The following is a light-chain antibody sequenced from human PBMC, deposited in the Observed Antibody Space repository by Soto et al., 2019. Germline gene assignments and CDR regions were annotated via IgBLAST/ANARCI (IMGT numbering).Light chain of an antibody. Sequence: QPASVSGSPGQSITISCSGISNEVGSYYPVSWYQHHPGKAPELMIYEDIKRPSGISNRFSASKSGNTASLTISGLQAEDEADYFCCSYAGRSTPYVFGTGTKLTVL. CDR2: EDI. CDR1: SNEVGSYYP. V-gene: IGLV2-23*01. CDR3: CSYAGRSTPYV. J-gene: IGLJ1*01.